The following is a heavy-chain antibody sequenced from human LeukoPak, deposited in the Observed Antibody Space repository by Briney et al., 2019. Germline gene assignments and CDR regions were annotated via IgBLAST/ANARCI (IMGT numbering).Heavy chain of an antibody. V-gene: IGHV1-18*01. CDR3: ARAPPRVTAAGYDY. Sequence: ASVKASCKTSGYTFTNYGITWVRQAPGQGLEWVVWISANNGETNYAQKVQGRVTVTTDTSTSTAYMKLRSLRSDDTAVYYCARAPPRVTAAGYDYWGQGTLVTVSS. CDR1: GYTFTNYG. CDR2: ISANNGET. D-gene: IGHD6-13*01. J-gene: IGHJ4*02.